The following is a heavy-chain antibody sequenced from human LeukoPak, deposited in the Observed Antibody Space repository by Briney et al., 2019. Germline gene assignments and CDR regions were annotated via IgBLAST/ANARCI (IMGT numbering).Heavy chain of an antibody. J-gene: IGHJ4*02. CDR3: ARDRDSRGYSHFDY. V-gene: IGHV3-74*01. D-gene: IGHD3-22*01. Sequence: GGSLRLSCATSGFTFSTFWMHWVRQVPGKGLVWVSRIHSDGSTTNYADLAKGRFTISRDNAKNTLYLQMNSLRAEDTAVYYCARDRDSRGYSHFDYWGQGTLATVSS. CDR1: GFTFSTFW. CDR2: IHSDGSTT.